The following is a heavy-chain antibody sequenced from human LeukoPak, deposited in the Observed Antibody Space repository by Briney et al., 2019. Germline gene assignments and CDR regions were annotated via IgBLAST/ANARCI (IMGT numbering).Heavy chain of an antibody. Sequence: GGSLRLSCAASTFTFSTYNMNWVRQAPGKGLERVSYISSSSTIIYYADSVKGRFTISRDNAKSSLYLQMNSLRDEDTAVYYCARARGSGYHNDALDYWGQGTLVTVSS. V-gene: IGHV3-48*02. CDR1: TFTFSTYN. D-gene: IGHD3-22*01. CDR2: ISSSSTII. J-gene: IGHJ4*02. CDR3: ARARGSGYHNDALDY.